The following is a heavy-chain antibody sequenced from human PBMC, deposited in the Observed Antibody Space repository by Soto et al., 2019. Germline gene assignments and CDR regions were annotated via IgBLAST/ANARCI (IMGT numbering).Heavy chain of an antibody. CDR3: ARDRCDTTSCYECDY. V-gene: IGHV1-46*01. CDR2: INPSGGST. J-gene: IGHJ4*02. D-gene: IGHD2-2*01. CDR1: GYTFTNYY. Sequence: QVQLVQSGAEVKKSGASVKVSCKASGYTFTNYYMHWVRQAPGQGLAWMGIINPSGGSTRFAQKFQGRVTRTRDTSTNTVYMEVSSLRSDDTAVYYCARDRCDTTSCYECDYWGQGTLVTVSS.